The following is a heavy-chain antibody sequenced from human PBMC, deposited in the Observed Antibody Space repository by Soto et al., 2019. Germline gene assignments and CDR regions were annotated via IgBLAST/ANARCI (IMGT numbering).Heavy chain of an antibody. CDR3: ARDQEYYDFWSGYVDAFDI. Sequence: QVQLVQSGAEVQKPGSSVKVSCKASGGTFSSYTISWVRQAPGQGLEWMGRIIPILVIANYAQKFQGRVTITANKSTSKAYMELISLRSEDTAVYYCARDQEYYDFWSGYVDAFDIWGQGTMVTVSS. CDR2: IIPILVIA. V-gene: IGHV1-69*08. D-gene: IGHD3-3*01. CDR1: GGTFSSYT. J-gene: IGHJ3*02.